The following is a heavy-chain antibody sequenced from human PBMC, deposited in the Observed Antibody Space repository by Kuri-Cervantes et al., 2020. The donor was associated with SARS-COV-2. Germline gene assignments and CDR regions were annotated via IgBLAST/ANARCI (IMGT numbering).Heavy chain of an antibody. CDR2: INHSGST. CDR1: GGSISSSSYY. D-gene: IGHD3-3*01. J-gene: IGHJ6*03. V-gene: IGHV4-39*07. Sequence: SETLSLTCTVSGGSISSSSYYWGWIRQPPGKGLEWIGEINHSGSTNDNPSLKSRVTISVDTSKNQFSLKLSSVTAADTAVYYCARVGRFLEWLLSVGGYYYYMDVWGKGTTVTVSS. CDR3: ARVGRFLEWLLSVGGYYYYMDV.